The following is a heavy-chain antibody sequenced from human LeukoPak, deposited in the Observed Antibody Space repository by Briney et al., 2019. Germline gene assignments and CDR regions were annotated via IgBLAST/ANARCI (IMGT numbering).Heavy chain of an antibody. Sequence: GGSLRLSCAASGFTFSSYAMSWVRQAPGKGLEWVAVISYDGSNKYYADSVKGRFTISRDNSKNTLYLQMNSLRAEDTAVYYCARDFDYWGQGTLATVSS. CDR2: ISYDGSNK. V-gene: IGHV3-30-3*01. J-gene: IGHJ4*02. CDR1: GFTFSSYA. CDR3: ARDFDY.